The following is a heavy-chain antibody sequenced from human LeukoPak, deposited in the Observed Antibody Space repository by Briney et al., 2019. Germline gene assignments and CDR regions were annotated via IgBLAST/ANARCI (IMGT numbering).Heavy chain of an antibody. Sequence: GRSLRLSCAASGFTFSSYGMHWVRQAPGKGLERVAVISYDGSNKYYADSVKGRFTISRDNSKNTLYLQMNSLRAEDTAVYYCAKVLERWRDYYYGMDVWGQGTTVTVSS. V-gene: IGHV3-30*18. CDR1: GFTFSSYG. J-gene: IGHJ6*02. CDR3: AKVLERWRDYYYGMDV. CDR2: ISYDGSNK. D-gene: IGHD5-24*01.